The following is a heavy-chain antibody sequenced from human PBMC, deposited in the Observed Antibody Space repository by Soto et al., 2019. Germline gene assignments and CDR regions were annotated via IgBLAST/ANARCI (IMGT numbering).Heavy chain of an antibody. CDR1: GGTFSSYA. Sequence: SVKVSCKASGGTFSSYAISWVRQAPGQGLEWMGGIIPIFGTANYAQKFQGRVTITADESTSTAYMELSSLRSEDTAVYYCARGGWPRSLYYYGMDVWGQGTTVTVSS. CDR3: ARGGWPRSLYYYGMDV. D-gene: IGHD5-12*01. J-gene: IGHJ6*02. CDR2: IIPIFGTA. V-gene: IGHV1-69*13.